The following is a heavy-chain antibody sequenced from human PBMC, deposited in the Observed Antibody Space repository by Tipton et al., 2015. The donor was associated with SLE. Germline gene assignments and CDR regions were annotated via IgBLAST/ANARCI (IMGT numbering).Heavy chain of an antibody. D-gene: IGHD6-13*01. Sequence: TLSLTCAVYGGSFSGYYWSWIRQPPGKGLEWIGEINHSGSTYYNPSLKSRVTISVDTSKNQFSLKLSSVTAADTAVYYCARDVDSSSWYGGGDYWGQGTLVTVSS. CDR2: INHSGST. V-gene: IGHV4-34*01. CDR3: ARDVDSSSWYGGGDY. J-gene: IGHJ4*02. CDR1: GGSFSGYY.